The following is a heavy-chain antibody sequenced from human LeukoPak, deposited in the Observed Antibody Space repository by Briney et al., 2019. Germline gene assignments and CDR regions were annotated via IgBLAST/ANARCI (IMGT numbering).Heavy chain of an antibody. J-gene: IGHJ5*02. Sequence: SETLSLTCTVSGGSISSGSFYWSWIRQPAGKGLEWIGRIYTSGTTNYNPSLKSRVTISVDTSKNQFSLKLSSVTAADTAVYYCARQTEGWFDPWGQGTLVTVSS. CDR3: ARQTEGWFDP. V-gene: IGHV4-61*02. CDR1: GGSISSGSFY. CDR2: IYTSGTT.